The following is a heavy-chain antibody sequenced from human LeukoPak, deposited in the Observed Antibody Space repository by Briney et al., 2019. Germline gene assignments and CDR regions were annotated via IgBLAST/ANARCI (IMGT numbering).Heavy chain of an antibody. J-gene: IGHJ4*02. D-gene: IGHD2-15*01. CDR3: ARVGSRYCSGANCYDGF. CDR1: GYAFSSLA. Sequence: TGGSLRLSCAVSGYAFSSLAMHWVRQAPGKGLEWVAFISYDGNNQYYADSVKGRFTISRDNSKNTLYLQMNNLRAEDTAIYYCARVGSRYCSGANCYDGFWGQGTLVTVS. CDR2: ISYDGNNQ. V-gene: IGHV3-30-3*01.